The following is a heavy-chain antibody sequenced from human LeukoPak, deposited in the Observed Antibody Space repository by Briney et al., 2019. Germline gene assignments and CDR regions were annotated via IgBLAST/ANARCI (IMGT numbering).Heavy chain of an antibody. J-gene: IGHJ4*02. D-gene: IGHD5-24*01. CDR1: GGTFSSYA. CDR3: ARDGEISEWLQFIAY. V-gene: IGHV1-69*13. Sequence: ASVKVSCKASGGTFSSYAISWVRQAPGQGLEWMGGIIPIFGTANYAQKFQGRVTITADESTSTAYMELSSLRSEDTAVYYCARDGEISEWLQFIAYWGQGTLVTASS. CDR2: IIPIFGTA.